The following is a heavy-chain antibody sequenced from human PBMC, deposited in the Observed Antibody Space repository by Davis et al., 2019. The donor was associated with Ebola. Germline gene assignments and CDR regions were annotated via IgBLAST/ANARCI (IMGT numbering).Heavy chain of an antibody. J-gene: IGHJ3*01. Sequence: GGSLRLSCKGSEYSFTSYWIGWVRQMPGKGLEWMGIIYPGDSETRYSPSFQGQVTISADNSIGTAYLQWRSLRASDTAMYYCAIQRNSGWSYDAFDLWGQGTMVTVSS. D-gene: IGHD6-19*01. V-gene: IGHV5-51*01. CDR2: IYPGDSET. CDR3: AIQRNSGWSYDAFDL. CDR1: EYSFTSYW.